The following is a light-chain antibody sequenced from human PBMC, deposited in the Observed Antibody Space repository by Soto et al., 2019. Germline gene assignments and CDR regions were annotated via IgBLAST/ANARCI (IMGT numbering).Light chain of an antibody. CDR2: ENN. V-gene: IGLV1-51*02. CDR3: GTWDSSLTTYV. CDR1: SSDIGRNY. J-gene: IGLJ1*01. Sequence: QSVLTQPPSVSAAPGQKVTISCSGSSSDIGRNYVSWYQHLPGTAPKLLIYENNKRPSGIPDRLSGSKSGSSATLGITGLQTGDEADYYCGTWDSSLTTYVFGPRTKVTVL.